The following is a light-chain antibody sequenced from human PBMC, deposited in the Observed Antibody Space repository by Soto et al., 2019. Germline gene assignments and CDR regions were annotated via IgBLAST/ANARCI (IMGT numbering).Light chain of an antibody. V-gene: IGKV1-5*03. CDR1: QTISSW. CDR2: KAS. CDR3: QHCNSYSVA. J-gene: IGKJ1*01. Sequence: DIQMTQSPSTLSGSVGDRVTITCRASQTISSWLAWYQQKPGKAPKLLIYKASTLKSGVPSRFSGSGSGTEFTLTISSLQPDDFATYYCQHCNSYSVASGQGTKVQLK.